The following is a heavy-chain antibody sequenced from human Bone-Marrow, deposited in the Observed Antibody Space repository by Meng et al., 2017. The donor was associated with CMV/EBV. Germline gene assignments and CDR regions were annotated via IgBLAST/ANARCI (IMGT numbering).Heavy chain of an antibody. CDR3: ARSPGWWSLDY. CDR2: INHSGST. V-gene: IGHV4-34*01. D-gene: IGHD2-15*01. CDR1: GGSISSYY. Sequence: GSLRLSCTVSGGSISSYYWSWIRQPPGKGLEWIGEINHSGSTNYNPSLKSRVTISIDMTKNHFSLQLTSVTAADTGVYFCARSPGWWSLDYWGQGALVTVSS. J-gene: IGHJ4*02.